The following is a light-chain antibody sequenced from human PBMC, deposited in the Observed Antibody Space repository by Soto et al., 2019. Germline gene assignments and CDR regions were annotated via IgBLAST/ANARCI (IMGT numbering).Light chain of an antibody. CDR1: QSISSS. CDR3: QQYSYYWR. Sequence: DIQMTQSPSTLSASVGDRVTITCRASQSISSSLAWYQQKPGKAPKLLIYKASTLESGVPLRFSGSESGTEFTLTISSVQPDDFATYYCQQYSYYWRFGQGTKVEIK. J-gene: IGKJ1*01. CDR2: KAS. V-gene: IGKV1-5*03.